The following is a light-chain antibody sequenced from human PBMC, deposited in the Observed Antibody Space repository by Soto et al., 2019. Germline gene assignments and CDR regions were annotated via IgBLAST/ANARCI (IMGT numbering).Light chain of an antibody. Sequence: DIQMTQSPSTLSASVGDRVTITCRASQSISNWLAWYQQKPGKAPKLLIYKASNLESGVPSRFSGSGSGTEFTLTISTLQPDDFATYYCQPYDGFLLTFGGGTKVEI. J-gene: IGKJ4*01. CDR2: KAS. CDR3: QPYDGFLLT. CDR1: QSISNW. V-gene: IGKV1-5*03.